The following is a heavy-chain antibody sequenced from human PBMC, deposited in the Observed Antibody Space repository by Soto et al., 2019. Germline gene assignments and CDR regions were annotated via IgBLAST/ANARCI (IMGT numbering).Heavy chain of an antibody. J-gene: IGHJ4*02. CDR2: ISAYNGNT. D-gene: IGHD3-16*01. Sequence: QVQLVQSGAEVKKPGASVKVSCKASGYTFTNFGITWVRQAPGQGLDWMGWISAYNGNTNYAQNFQGRVTMTTDTSTSTAYMELRRLRSDATAVYYSARGGTPIDYWGQGPLVTVSS. CDR1: GYTFTNFG. V-gene: IGHV1-18*01. CDR3: ARGGTPIDY.